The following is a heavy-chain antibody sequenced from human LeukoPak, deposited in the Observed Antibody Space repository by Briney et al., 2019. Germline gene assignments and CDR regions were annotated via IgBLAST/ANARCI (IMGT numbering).Heavy chain of an antibody. D-gene: IGHD2-2*01. Sequence: PSETLSLTCTVSGGSISSSSYYWGWIRRPRWKGLEWIGNIYYSGSTYYNPSLKSRVTISVDTSKNHFSLKLSSVTAADTAVYYCARLPLVSPGCDYWGQGTLVTVSS. CDR2: IYYSGST. V-gene: IGHV4-39*02. CDR1: GGSISSSSYY. J-gene: IGHJ4*02. CDR3: ARLPLVSPGCDY.